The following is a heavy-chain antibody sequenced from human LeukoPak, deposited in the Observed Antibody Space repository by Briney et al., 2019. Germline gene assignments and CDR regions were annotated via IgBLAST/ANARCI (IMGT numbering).Heavy chain of an antibody. V-gene: IGHV3-15*01. D-gene: IGHD5-18*01. Sequence: GGSLRSSCAASGFTFTNAWMSWVRQAPGKGLEWVGRIKSKSDGGTIHYAVPVKGRFTISRDDSKNTLYLQMNSLKTEDIAVYYCTTGGGYSFGQLYWGQGSLVTVSS. J-gene: IGHJ4*02. CDR3: TTGGGYSFGQLY. CDR1: GFTFTNAW. CDR2: IKSKSDGGTI.